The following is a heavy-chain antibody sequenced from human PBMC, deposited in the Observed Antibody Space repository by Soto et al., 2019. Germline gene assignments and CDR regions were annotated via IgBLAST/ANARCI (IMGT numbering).Heavy chain of an antibody. D-gene: IGHD6-6*01. J-gene: IGHJ6*02. V-gene: IGHV1-69*01. CDR3: ARAIAARRNYYYYDMDV. CDR1: GGTFSSYA. CDR2: IIPIFGTA. Sequence: QVQLVQSGAEVKKPGSSVKVSCKASGGTFSSYAISWVRQAPGQGLEWMGGIIPIFGTANYAQKFQGRVTITADESTSTAYMELSSLRSEDAAVYYCARAIAARRNYYYYDMDVWGQGTTVTVSS.